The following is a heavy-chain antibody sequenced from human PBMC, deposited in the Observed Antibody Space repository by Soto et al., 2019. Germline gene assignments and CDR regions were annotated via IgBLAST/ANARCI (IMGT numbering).Heavy chain of an antibody. D-gene: IGHD2-15*01. CDR2: TRNKANSYTT. V-gene: IGHV3-72*01. Sequence: LRLSCAASGFTFSDHCMDWVRQAPGKGLEWVGRTRNKANSYTTEYAASVKGRFTISRDDSKNSLYLQMNSLKTEDTDVYYCAKSVLVVVADFTWGQGTLVNVSS. J-gene: IGHJ5*02. CDR3: AKSVLVVVADFT. CDR1: GFTFSDHC.